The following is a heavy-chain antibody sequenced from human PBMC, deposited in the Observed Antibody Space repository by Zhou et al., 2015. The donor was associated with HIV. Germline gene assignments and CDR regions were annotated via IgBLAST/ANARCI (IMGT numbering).Heavy chain of an antibody. CDR1: GGTFSSYT. V-gene: IGHV1-69*02. Sequence: QVQLVQSGAEVKKPGSSVKVSCKASGGTFSSYTISWVRQAPGQGLEWMGRIIPILGIANYAQKFQGRVTITADKSTSTAYMELSSLRSEDTAVYYCASYNSGYDSPTPWYFDLWGRGTLVTVSS. D-gene: IGHD5-12*01. CDR2: IIPILGIA. J-gene: IGHJ2*01. CDR3: ASYNSGYDSPTPWYFDL.